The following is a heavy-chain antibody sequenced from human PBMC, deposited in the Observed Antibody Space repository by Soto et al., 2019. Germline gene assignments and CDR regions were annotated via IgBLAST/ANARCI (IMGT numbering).Heavy chain of an antibody. CDR1: AYTFTSYG. V-gene: IGHV1-18*01. CDR3: ARGFTIFGVVDNYYYYMDV. Sequence: ASVRLSCKASAYTFTSYGISWVRQAPGQGLEWMGWISAYNGNTNYAQKLQGRVTMTADTSTSTAYMELRSLRSDDTAVYYCARGFTIFGVVDNYYYYMDVWGKGTTVTVSS. D-gene: IGHD3-3*01. CDR2: ISAYNGNT. J-gene: IGHJ6*03.